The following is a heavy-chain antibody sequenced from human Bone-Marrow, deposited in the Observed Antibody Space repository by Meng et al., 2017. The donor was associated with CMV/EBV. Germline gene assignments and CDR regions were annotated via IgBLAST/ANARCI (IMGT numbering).Heavy chain of an antibody. D-gene: IGHD6-19*01. CDR1: GGSFGSYA. Sequence: ALGGSFGSYAISGGRQAPGQGLGGMGGINPILSIANYAQKLQGRVTIPADKSTSTAYMELSSLRSEDTTVYYCARVLSVAGHYYFDYWGQGTLVTVSS. J-gene: IGHJ4*02. CDR3: ARVLSVAGHYYFDY. CDR2: INPILSIA. V-gene: IGHV1-69*10.